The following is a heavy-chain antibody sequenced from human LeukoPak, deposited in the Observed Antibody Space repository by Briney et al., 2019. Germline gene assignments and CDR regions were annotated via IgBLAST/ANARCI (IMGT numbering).Heavy chain of an antibody. CDR1: GGSISSGGYS. CDR2: IYHSGST. V-gene: IGHV4-30-2*01. J-gene: IGHJ4*02. CDR3: ARQPHSSGYSAAEIDY. D-gene: IGHD3-22*01. Sequence: PSETLSLTCAVSGGSISSGGYSWSWIRQPPGKGLEWIGYIYHSGSTYYHPSLKSRVTISVDRSKNQFSLKLSSVTAADTAVYYCARQPHSSGYSAAEIDYWGQGTLVTVSS.